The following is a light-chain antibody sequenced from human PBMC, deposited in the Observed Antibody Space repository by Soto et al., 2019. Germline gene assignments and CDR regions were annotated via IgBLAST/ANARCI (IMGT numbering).Light chain of an antibody. Sequence: EMVLTQSPATLSLSPGERATLSCRASQSVGSYLAWYQQKPCQAHRLLIYDASKRATGIPARFRGSGSGTDFTLTISRLEPEDFALDYCQQRSHWPFTFGPGTKVDIK. J-gene: IGKJ3*01. CDR1: QSVGSY. CDR2: DAS. CDR3: QQRSHWPFT. V-gene: IGKV3-11*01.